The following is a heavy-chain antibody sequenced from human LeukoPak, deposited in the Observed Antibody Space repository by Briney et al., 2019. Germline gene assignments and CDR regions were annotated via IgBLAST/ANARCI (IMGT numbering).Heavy chain of an antibody. D-gene: IGHD1-26*01. CDR1: GGSISGTNW. V-gene: IGHV4/OR15-8*02. CDR3: SRESGPFCPFGY. J-gene: IGHJ4*02. Sequence: SETLSLTCGVSGGSISGTNWWSWVRQPPGQGLEWIGEISLAVQTNYNPSLNGRVTMSLDKSSNQLSLHLTSVPAADTATYFCSRESGPFCPFGYWGQGTLVIVSS. CDR2: ISLAVQT.